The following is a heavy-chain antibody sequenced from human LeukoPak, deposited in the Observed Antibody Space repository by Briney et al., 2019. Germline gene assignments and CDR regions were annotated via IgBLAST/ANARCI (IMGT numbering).Heavy chain of an antibody. CDR1: GYTFTGYY. J-gene: IGHJ5*02. Sequence: GASVKVSCKASGYTFTGYYMHWVRQAPGQGLEWMGWINPNSGGTNYAQKFQGRVTMTRDTSISTAYMELSRLRSDDTAVYYCARDSDYQLYNWFDPWGQGTLVTVSS. CDR3: ARDSDYQLYNWFDP. V-gene: IGHV1-2*02. CDR2: INPNSGGT. D-gene: IGHD2-2*01.